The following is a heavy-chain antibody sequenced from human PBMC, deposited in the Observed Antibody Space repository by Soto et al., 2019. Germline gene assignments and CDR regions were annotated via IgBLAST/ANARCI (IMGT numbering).Heavy chain of an antibody. J-gene: IGHJ3*02. CDR3: SKVYYSDSSGYYEDSFDM. CDR2: ISGSDGGT. D-gene: IGHD3-22*01. CDR1: GFTFSTFA. Sequence: EVQLLESGGGLVQPGGSLRLSCAASGFTFSTFAMSWVRQAPGKGLEWVSSISGSDGGTYYADSVKGRFTISRDNSKSTLFLQMNSLRAEDTAVYYCSKVYYSDSSGYYEDSFDMWGQGTMVIVSS. V-gene: IGHV3-23*01.